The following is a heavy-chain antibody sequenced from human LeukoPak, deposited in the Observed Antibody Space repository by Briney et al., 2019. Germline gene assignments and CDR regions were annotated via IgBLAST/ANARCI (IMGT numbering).Heavy chain of an antibody. D-gene: IGHD3-16*01. J-gene: IGHJ2*01. CDR2: IFYRGNT. CDR1: GGSISSDY. Sequence: SETLSLTCTVSGGSISSDYWSWIRQPPGKELEWIGYIFYRGNTAYNPALKSQVAISLDTSKKHFSLKLNSVTAADTAVYYCARLKLGAYFDLWGRGTLVTVSS. V-gene: IGHV4-59*08. CDR3: ARLKLGAYFDL.